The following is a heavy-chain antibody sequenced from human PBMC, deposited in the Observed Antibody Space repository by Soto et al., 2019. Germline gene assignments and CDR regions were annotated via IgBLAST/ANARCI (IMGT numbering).Heavy chain of an antibody. Sequence: QVQLVQSGAEVKKPGASVKVSCKASGYTFTSYGISWVRQAPGQGLEWMGWISAYNGNTNYAQKLQGRVTMTTDTSTSTAYMELRSLRSDDTAVYYCARDLIDILTGYHKGDYYYYGMDVWGQGTTVTVSS. J-gene: IGHJ6*02. CDR3: ARDLIDILTGYHKGDYYYYGMDV. D-gene: IGHD3-9*01. V-gene: IGHV1-18*01. CDR1: GYTFTSYG. CDR2: ISAYNGNT.